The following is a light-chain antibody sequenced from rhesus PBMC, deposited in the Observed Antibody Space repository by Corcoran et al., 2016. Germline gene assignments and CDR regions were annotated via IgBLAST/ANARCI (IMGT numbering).Light chain of an antibody. Sequence: DIQMTQSPSSLSASVGDRVIITCRASQGISSYLAWYQQKPGKAPKLLIYAASTLQSGVPSRFSGSGSGTDFTLTISSLHPEDFATYYCQQHNSYPLTFGGGTKVELK. J-gene: IGKJ4*01. CDR1: QGISSY. CDR2: AAS. CDR3: QQHNSYPLT. V-gene: IGKV1-25*01.